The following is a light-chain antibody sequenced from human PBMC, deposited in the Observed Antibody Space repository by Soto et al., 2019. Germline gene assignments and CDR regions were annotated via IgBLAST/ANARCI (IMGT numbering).Light chain of an antibody. CDR2: EVN. CDR1: SSDIGKSKY. Sequence: QSALTQPASVSGSPGQSITFPFTGTSSDIGKSKYVSWFQQLPGEAPRLIIYEVNSRPSGISDRFSGSKSGNSASLTISGLQPEDESTYYCASQTSPNMWIFGGGTKLTVL. J-gene: IGLJ2*01. V-gene: IGLV2-14*01. CDR3: ASQTSPNMWI.